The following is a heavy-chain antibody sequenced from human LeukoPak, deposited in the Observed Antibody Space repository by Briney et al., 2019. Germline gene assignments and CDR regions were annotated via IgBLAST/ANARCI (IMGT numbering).Heavy chain of an antibody. D-gene: IGHD1-26*01. CDR1: GYTFTSYD. CDR2: MNPNSGNT. V-gene: IGHV1-8*01. CDR3: AREVGIRGHFDY. J-gene: IGHJ4*02. Sequence: ASVKVSCKASGYTFTSYDINWVRQATGQGLEWMGWMNPNSGNTGYAQKFQGRVTMTRNISITTAYMELSGLRPEDTAVYYCAREVGIRGHFDYWGRGTPVTVSS.